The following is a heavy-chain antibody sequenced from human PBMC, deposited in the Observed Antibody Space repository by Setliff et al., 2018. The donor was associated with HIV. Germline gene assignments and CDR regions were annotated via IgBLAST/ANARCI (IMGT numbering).Heavy chain of an antibody. CDR1: GFIFSSYE. CDR2: ISSSGTTI. CDR3: AREDYYGSGGVSGY. J-gene: IGHJ4*02. D-gene: IGHD3-10*01. Sequence: RLSCEAFGFIFSSYEMNWVRQAPGKGLEWVSYISSSGTTIYYADSVKGRFTISRDNAKNSLYLQMNSLRAEDTAVYYCAREDYYGSGGVSGYWGQGTLVTVSS. V-gene: IGHV3-48*03.